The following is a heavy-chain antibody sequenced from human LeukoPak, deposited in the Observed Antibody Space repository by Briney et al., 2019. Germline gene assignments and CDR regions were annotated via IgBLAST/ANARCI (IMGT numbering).Heavy chain of an antibody. CDR3: ARGTPLYSSSFDY. CDR1: GFTFSDYH. J-gene: IGHJ4*02. Sequence: GGSLRLSCAASGFTFSDYHMSWIRQAPGKGLEWVSCISSSGSTIYYADSVKGRFTISRDNAKNSLYLQMNSLRAEDTAVYYCARGTPLYSSSFDYWGQGTLVTVSS. D-gene: IGHD6-6*01. V-gene: IGHV3-11*01. CDR2: ISSSGSTI.